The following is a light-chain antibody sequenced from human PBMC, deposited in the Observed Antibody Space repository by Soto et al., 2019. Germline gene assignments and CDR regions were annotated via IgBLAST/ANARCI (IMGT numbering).Light chain of an antibody. CDR2: DVS. V-gene: IGLV2-14*03. J-gene: IGLJ3*02. CDR1: SSDVGGYDH. Sequence: SALTQPASVSGSPGQSITISCTGTSSDVGGYDHVSWYQQHPGKAPKLIIYDVSIRPSGVSNRFSGSKSGNTASLAVSGLQAEDEADYYCSSYTSKDTLVFGGGTKLTVL. CDR3: SSYTSKDTLV.